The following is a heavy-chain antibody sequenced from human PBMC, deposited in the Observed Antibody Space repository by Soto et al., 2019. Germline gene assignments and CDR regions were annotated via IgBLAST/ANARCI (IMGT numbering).Heavy chain of an antibody. J-gene: IGHJ6*02. V-gene: IGHV1-18*01. CDR1: GYTFTSYG. Sequence: GASVKVSCKASGYTFTSYGISWVRQAPGQGLEWMGWISAYNGNTNYAQKLQGRVTMTTDTSTSTAYMELRSLRSDDTAVYYCARLNDYSNYLWASYYGMDVWGQGTTVTVPS. CDR3: ARLNDYSNYLWASYYGMDV. CDR2: ISAYNGNT. D-gene: IGHD4-4*01.